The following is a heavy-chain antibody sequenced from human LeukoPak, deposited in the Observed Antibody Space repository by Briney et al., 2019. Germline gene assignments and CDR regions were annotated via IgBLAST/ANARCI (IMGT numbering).Heavy chain of an antibody. J-gene: IGHJ4*02. CDR1: GGSISSYY. V-gene: IGHV4-59*08. D-gene: IGHD3-10*01. Sequence: PSETLSLTCTVSGGSISSYYWSWIRQPPGKGLEWIGYIYYSGSTNYNPSLKSRVTISVDTSKNQFSLKLSSVTAADTAVYYCARHGSYYGSGGYMAYWGQGTLVTVSS. CDR3: ARHGSYYGSGGYMAY. CDR2: IYYSGST.